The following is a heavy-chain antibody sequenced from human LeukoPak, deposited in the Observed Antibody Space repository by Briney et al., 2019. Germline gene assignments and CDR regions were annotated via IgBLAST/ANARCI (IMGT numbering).Heavy chain of an antibody. CDR1: GFTFSSFG. D-gene: IGHD6-19*01. CDR3: ATGHSSGWYYFDY. CDR2: ISGDGRNK. J-gene: IGHJ4*02. V-gene: IGHV3-30*03. Sequence: GGSLRLSCVISGFTFSSFGMHWVRQAPGKGLEWVAAISGDGRNKYYADSVKGRFTVSRDNSKNTLYLQMNSLRAEDTAVYYCATGHSSGWYYFDYWGQGTLVTVSS.